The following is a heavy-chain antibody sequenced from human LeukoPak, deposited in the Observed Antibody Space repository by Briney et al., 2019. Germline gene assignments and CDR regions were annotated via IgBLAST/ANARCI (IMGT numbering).Heavy chain of an antibody. CDR2: IYYSGST. D-gene: IGHD1-26*01. V-gene: IGHV4-39*07. CDR3: ARDRVVGATDAFDI. Sequence: PSETLSLTCTVSGGSISSSSYYWGWIRQPPGKGLEWIGSIYYSGSTYYNPSLKSRVTISVDTSKNQFSLKLSSVTAADTAVYYCARDRVVGATDAFDIWGQGTMVTVSS. J-gene: IGHJ3*02. CDR1: GGSISSSSYY.